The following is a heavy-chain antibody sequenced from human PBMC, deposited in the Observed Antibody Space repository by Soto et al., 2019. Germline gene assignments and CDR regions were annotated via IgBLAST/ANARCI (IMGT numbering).Heavy chain of an antibody. Sequence: QITLKESGPTLVKPTQTLTLTCTFSGFSLSTNGVGVGWIRQPPGKALEWLAPIYWDDDKRFSPSLKSRLTITKDASKNQVVLTMTDMDPVDTATYYCAHRHGAPGYFDYWGQGTLVTVSS. CDR3: AHRHGAPGYFDY. V-gene: IGHV2-5*02. J-gene: IGHJ4*02. CDR1: GFSLSTNGVG. CDR2: IYWDDDK. D-gene: IGHD4-17*01.